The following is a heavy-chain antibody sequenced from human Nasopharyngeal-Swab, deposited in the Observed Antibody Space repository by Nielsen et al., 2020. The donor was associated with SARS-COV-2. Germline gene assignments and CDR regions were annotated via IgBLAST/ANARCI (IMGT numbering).Heavy chain of an antibody. V-gene: IGHV1-69*13. CDR2: IIPIFGTA. D-gene: IGHD3-22*01. J-gene: IGHJ6*02. Sequence: SVKVSCKASGGTFSSYAISWVRQAPGQGLEWMRGIIPIFGTANYAQKFQGRVTITADESTSTAYMELSSLRSEDTAVYYCASFPYDSSGSYYYYGMDVWGQGTTVTVSS. CDR1: GGTFSSYA. CDR3: ASFPYDSSGSYYYYGMDV.